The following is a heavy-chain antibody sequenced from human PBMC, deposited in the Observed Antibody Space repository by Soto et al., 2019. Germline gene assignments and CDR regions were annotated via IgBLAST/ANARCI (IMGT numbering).Heavy chain of an antibody. CDR2: MNPNSGDT. CDR1: GGTFSSYA. Sequence: ASVKVSCKASGGTFSSYAISWVRQAPGQGLEWMGWMNPNSGDTGYAQKFQGRVTMTRNTSIGTAYMELSSLKSEDTAIYYCATGPTGTTHYYMDVWGKGTTVTVSS. J-gene: IGHJ6*03. V-gene: IGHV1-8*02. CDR3: ATGPTGTTHYYMDV. D-gene: IGHD1-1*01.